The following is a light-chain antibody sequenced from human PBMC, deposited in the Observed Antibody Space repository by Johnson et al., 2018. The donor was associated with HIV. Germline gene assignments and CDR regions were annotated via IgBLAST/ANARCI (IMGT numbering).Light chain of an antibody. CDR3: GTWDSSLGASYV. Sequence: QSVLTQPPSLSAAPGQKVTISCSGSSSDIGNNFVSWYQVLPGTAPKLLIYKDNERPSGIPDRFSGSRSGTSATLGITGLQTGDEADYYCGTWDSSLGASYVFGTGTKVTVL. J-gene: IGLJ1*01. V-gene: IGLV1-51*02. CDR2: KDN. CDR1: SSDIGNNF.